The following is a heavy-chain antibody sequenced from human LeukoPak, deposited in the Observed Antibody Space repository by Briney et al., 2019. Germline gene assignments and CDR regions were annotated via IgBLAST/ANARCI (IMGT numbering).Heavy chain of an antibody. CDR1: GFTFSSYS. Sequence: QPGGSLRLSCAASGFTFSSYSMNWVRQPPGKGLEWVSYISSSSSTIYYADSVKGRFTISRDNAKNSLYLQMNSLRAEDTAVYYCARAAGGPGIYTAMVLVYWGQGTLVTVSS. J-gene: IGHJ4*02. D-gene: IGHD5-18*01. CDR3: ARAAGGPGIYTAMVLVY. V-gene: IGHV3-48*04. CDR2: ISSSSSTI.